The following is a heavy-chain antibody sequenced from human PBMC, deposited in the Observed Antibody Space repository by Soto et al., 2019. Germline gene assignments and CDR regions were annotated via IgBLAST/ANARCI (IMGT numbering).Heavy chain of an antibody. V-gene: IGHV4-34*01. D-gene: IGHD3-22*01. CDR2: INHSGST. CDR1: CGSFSDFY. CDR3: ARPAYYYDSSGYWYFDY. J-gene: IGHJ4*02. Sequence: SETLSLTCAVYCGSFSDFYWSWILQPPGKGLEWIGKINHSGSTNYNPSLKSRVTISVDTSKNQFSLKLSSVTAADTAVYYCARPAYYYDSSGYWYFDYWGQGTLVTVSS.